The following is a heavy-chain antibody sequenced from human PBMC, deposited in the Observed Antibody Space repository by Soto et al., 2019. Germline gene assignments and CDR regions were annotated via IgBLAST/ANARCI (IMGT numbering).Heavy chain of an antibody. CDR2: IYYSGST. J-gene: IGHJ5*02. CDR1: GGSISSGSYY. Sequence: PSQTLSLTCTVSGGSISSGSYYWGWIRQPPGKGLEWIGSIYYSGSTYYNPSLKSRVTISVDTSKNQFSLKLSSVTAADTAVYYCARHNGDYDFWSGYYSFYYAPWGQGTLVTVSS. CDR3: ARHNGDYDFWSGYYSFYYAP. V-gene: IGHV4-39*01. D-gene: IGHD3-3*01.